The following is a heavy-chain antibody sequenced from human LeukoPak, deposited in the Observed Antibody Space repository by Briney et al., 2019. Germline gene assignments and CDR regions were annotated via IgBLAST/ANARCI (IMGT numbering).Heavy chain of an antibody. CDR2: ISGSGGVT. V-gene: IGHV3-23*01. CDR3: AKGTMDGGQYYYDSS. CDR1: GFTFSTHA. J-gene: IGHJ4*02. Sequence: PGGSLRLSCAASGFTFSTHAMSWVRQAPGKGLQWVSAISGSGGVTYYADSVKGRFTISRDNSKNTLYLQMNSLRAEDTAVYYCAKGTMDGGQYYYDSSGGQGTLVTVSS. D-gene: IGHD3-22*01.